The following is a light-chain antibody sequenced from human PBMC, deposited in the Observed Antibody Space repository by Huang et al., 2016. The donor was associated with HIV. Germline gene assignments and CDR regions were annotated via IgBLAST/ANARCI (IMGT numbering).Light chain of an antibody. Sequence: IVLTQSPVTLSLSPGERPTLSCRASQSVSSYLAWYQQKPGQAPRLLIYDASNRATGIPARFSGSGSGTDFTLTISSLEPEDFAVYYCQQRSNWPLMYTFGQGTKLEI. CDR2: DAS. CDR1: QSVSSY. V-gene: IGKV3-11*01. CDR3: QQRSNWPLMYT. J-gene: IGKJ2*01.